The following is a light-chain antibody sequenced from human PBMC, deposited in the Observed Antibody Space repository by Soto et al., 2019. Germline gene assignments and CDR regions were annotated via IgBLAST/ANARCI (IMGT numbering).Light chain of an antibody. CDR1: QSGSDSY. Sequence: EIVLTQSPGTLSLSPGERATLSCRASQSGSDSYLAWYQQKPGQAPRLLIYGASTRATGIPARFSGSGSGTEFTLTISSLQSEDFATYYCQQYNSYWTFGQGTKVDIK. CDR2: GAS. V-gene: IGKV3-15*01. CDR3: QQYNSYWT. J-gene: IGKJ1*01.